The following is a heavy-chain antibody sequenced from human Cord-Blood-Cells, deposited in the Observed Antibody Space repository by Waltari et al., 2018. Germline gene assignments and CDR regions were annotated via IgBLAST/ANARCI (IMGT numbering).Heavy chain of an antibody. V-gene: IGHV5-51*01. Sequence: EVQLVQSGAEVKKPGESLKISCKGSGYSFTSYWIGWVRPMPGKGREWMGIIYPGDSDTRYSPSFQGQVTISADKSISTAYLQWSSLKASDTAMYYCARRGWGFGSFDAFDIWGQGTMVTVSS. CDR3: ARRGWGFGSFDAFDI. D-gene: IGHD3-10*01. J-gene: IGHJ3*02. CDR1: GYSFTSYW. CDR2: IYPGDSDT.